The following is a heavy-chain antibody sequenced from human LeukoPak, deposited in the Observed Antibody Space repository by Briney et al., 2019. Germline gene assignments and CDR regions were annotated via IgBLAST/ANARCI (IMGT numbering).Heavy chain of an antibody. CDR1: GFTFTSHW. Sequence: PGGSLRLSCAASGFTFTSHWISWVRQAPGKGLEWVAFIRYDGSNKYYADSVKGRFTISRDNSKNTLYLQMNSLRAEDTAVYYCAKDRSSSHYYYYYMDVWGKGTTVTVSS. CDR3: AKDRSSSHYYYYYMDV. V-gene: IGHV3-30*02. J-gene: IGHJ6*03. CDR2: IRYDGSNK.